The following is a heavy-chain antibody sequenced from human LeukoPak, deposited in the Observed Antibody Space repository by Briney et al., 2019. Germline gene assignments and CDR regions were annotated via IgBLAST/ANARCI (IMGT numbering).Heavy chain of an antibody. CDR1: GFTFSSYA. J-gene: IGHJ4*02. V-gene: IGHV3-21*01. CDR2: ISSSSSYI. CDR3: ARVQGRQADY. D-gene: IGHD3-10*01. Sequence: GGSLRLSCAASGFTFSSYAMSWVRQAPGKGLEWVSSISSSSSYIYYADSVKGRFTISRDNAKNSLYLQMNSLRAEDTAVYYCARVQGRQADYWGQGTLVTVSS.